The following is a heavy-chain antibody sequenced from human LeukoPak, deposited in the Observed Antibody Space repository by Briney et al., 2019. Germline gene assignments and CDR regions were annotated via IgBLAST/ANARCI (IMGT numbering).Heavy chain of an antibody. CDR1: GGSIRSYY. Sequence: KSSETLSLTCTVSGGSIRSYYWSWLRQPPGKGLEWVGYIFYSGTTDSNPSLKSRVTISVDTSKNQFSLKLSSVTAADTAVYYCARTYCSGRSCHFDYWGQGTLVTVSS. V-gene: IGHV4-59*08. CDR2: IFYSGTT. CDR3: ARTYCSGRSCHFDY. D-gene: IGHD2-15*01. J-gene: IGHJ4*02.